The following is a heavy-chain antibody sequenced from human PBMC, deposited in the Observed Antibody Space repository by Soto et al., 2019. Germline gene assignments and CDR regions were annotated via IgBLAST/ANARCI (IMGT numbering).Heavy chain of an antibody. CDR3: AKRVRGVIITPYYGMDV. CDR1: GFTFSSYA. D-gene: IGHD3-10*01. Sequence: GGSLRLSCAASGFTFSSYAMSWVRQAPGKGLEWVSAISGSGGSTYYADSVKGRFTISRDNSKNTLYLQMNSLRAEDTAVYYCAKRVRGVIITPYYGMDVWGQGTTVTVSS. CDR2: ISGSGGST. V-gene: IGHV3-23*01. J-gene: IGHJ6*02.